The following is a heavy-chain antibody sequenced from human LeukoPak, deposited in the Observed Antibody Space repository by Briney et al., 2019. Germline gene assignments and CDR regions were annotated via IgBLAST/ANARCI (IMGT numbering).Heavy chain of an antibody. Sequence: PGGSLRLSCAVSGFSFSDAWMSWVRQTPGKGLEWVGRIESKTDGGTTDYVALVKGRFTISRDDSTNTLYLQMNSLKSEDTAVYYCTTYGSGRKFDCWGQGVLVTVSS. CDR2: IESKTDGGTT. CDR1: GFSFSDAW. J-gene: IGHJ4*02. CDR3: TTYGSGRKFDC. D-gene: IGHD3-10*01. V-gene: IGHV3-15*04.